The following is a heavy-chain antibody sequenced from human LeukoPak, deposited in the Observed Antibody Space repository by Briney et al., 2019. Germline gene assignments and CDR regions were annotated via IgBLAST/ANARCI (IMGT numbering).Heavy chain of an antibody. J-gene: IGHJ6*02. Sequence: SETLSLTCTVSGRPISSYYWSWIRQPPGKGLEWIGYIYYSGSTNYNPSLKSRVTISVDTSKNQFSLKLSSVTAADTAVYYCARDYNYYDSSGFYGMDVWGQGTTVTVSS. CDR2: IYYSGST. D-gene: IGHD3-22*01. CDR3: ARDYNYYDSSGFYGMDV. V-gene: IGHV4-59*01. CDR1: GRPISSYY.